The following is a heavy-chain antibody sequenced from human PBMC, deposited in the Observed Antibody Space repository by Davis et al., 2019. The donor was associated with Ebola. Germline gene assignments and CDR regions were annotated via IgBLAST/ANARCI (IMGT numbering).Heavy chain of an antibody. CDR1: GGTFNNYA. J-gene: IGHJ6*02. Sequence: AASVKVSCKASGGTFNNYAVSWVRQAPGQGLEWMGGIIPIFGAANYAQKFQGRVTITADESMSTAYMELSSLRSEDTAVYYCATERRNSDKYGMDVWGQGTLVTVSS. CDR2: IIPIFGAA. V-gene: IGHV1-69*13. D-gene: IGHD1-1*01. CDR3: ATERRNSDKYGMDV.